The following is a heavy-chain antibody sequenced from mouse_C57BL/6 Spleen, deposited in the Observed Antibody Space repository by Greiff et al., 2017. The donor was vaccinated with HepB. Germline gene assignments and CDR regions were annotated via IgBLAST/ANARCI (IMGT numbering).Heavy chain of an antibody. CDR2: ISGGGGNT. CDR1: GFTFSSYT. Sequence: EVHLVESGGGLVKPGGSLKLSCAASGFTFSSYTMSWVRQTPEKRLEWVATISGGGGNTYYPDSVKGRFTISRDNAKNTLYLQMSSLRSEDTALYYCARGGGNSNWVYYFDYWGQGTTLTVSS. J-gene: IGHJ2*01. V-gene: IGHV5-9*01. CDR3: ARGGGNSNWVYYFDY. D-gene: IGHD2-5*01.